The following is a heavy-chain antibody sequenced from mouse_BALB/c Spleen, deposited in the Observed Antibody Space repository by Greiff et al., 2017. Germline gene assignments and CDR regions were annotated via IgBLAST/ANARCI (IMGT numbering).Heavy chain of an antibody. CDR3: ARGGLVWSYYYAMDY. V-gene: IGHV2-6-7*01. CDR2: IWGDGST. CDR1: GFSLTGYG. Sequence: VQLQESGPGLVAPSQSLSITCTVSGFSLTGYGVNWVRQPPGKGLEWLGMIWGDGSTDYNSALKSRLSISKDNSKSQVFLKMNSLQTDDTARYYCARGGLVWSYYYAMDYWGQGTSVTVSS. D-gene: IGHD2-10*02. J-gene: IGHJ4*01.